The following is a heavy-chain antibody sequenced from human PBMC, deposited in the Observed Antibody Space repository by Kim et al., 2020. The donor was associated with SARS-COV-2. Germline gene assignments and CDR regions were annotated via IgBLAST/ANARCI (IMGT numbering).Heavy chain of an antibody. CDR3: ARDLRGNYGAGSYYNGYFDY. J-gene: IGHJ4*02. D-gene: IGHD3-10*01. Sequence: RFTSSRDNAKNSLYLQMNSLRAEDTAVYYCARDLRGNYGAGSYYNGYFDYWGQGTLVTVSS. V-gene: IGHV3-11*01.